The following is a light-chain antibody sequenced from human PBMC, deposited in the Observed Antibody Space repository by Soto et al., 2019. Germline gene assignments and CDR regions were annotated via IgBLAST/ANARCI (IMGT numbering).Light chain of an antibody. CDR2: KAS. CDR3: QHYNSYSEA. V-gene: IGKV1-5*03. CDR1: QTISSW. Sequence: DIQMTQSPSTPSGSVGDRVTITCRASQTISSWLAWYRQKPGKAPKLLIYKASTLKSGVPSRFSGSGSGTEFTLTISSLQPDDFATYYCQHYNSYSEAFGQGTKVDNK. J-gene: IGKJ1*01.